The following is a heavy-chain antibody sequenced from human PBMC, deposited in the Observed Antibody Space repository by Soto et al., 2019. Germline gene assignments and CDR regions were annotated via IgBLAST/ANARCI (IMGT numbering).Heavy chain of an antibody. CDR1: CYTFTSYG. V-gene: IGHV1-18*01. Sequence: GAPVKVSCKASCYTFTSYGISWGRQAPGQRVEWVGWISAYNGNTNYAQKLQGRVTMTTDTSTSTAYMELRSLRSDDTAVYYCARGNMVRGVIITLRYYYYMDVWGKGTTVTVSS. J-gene: IGHJ6*03. CDR2: ISAYNGNT. D-gene: IGHD3-10*01. CDR3: ARGNMVRGVIITLRYYYYMDV.